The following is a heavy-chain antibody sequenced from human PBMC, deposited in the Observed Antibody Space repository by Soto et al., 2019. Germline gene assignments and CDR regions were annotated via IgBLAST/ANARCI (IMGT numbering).Heavy chain of an antibody. CDR2: ISAYNGNT. Sequence: ASVKVSCKASGYTFTSYGISWVRQAPGQGLEWMGWISAYNGNTNYAQKLQGRVTMTTGTSTSTAYMELRSLRSDDTAVYYCARDPGVVVVAAENWFDPWGQGTLVTVSS. CDR1: GYTFTSYG. J-gene: IGHJ5*02. CDR3: ARDPGVVVVAAENWFDP. V-gene: IGHV1-18*01. D-gene: IGHD2-15*01.